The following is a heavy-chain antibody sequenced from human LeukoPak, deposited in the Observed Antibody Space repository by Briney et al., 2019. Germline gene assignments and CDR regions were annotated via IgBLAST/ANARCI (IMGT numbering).Heavy chain of an antibody. CDR1: GGSFSGYY. V-gene: IGHV4-34*01. J-gene: IGHJ4*02. CDR3: ARGDSSSWFGY. CDR2: INHSGST. Sequence: SETLSLTCAVYGGSFSGYYWSWIRQPPGKGLEWIGEINHSGSTNYNPSLKSRVTISVDTSKNQFSLKLSSVTAADTAVYYCARGDSSSWFGYWGQGTLVTVSS. D-gene: IGHD6-13*01.